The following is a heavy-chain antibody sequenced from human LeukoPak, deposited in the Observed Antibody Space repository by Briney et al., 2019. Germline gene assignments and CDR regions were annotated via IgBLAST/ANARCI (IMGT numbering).Heavy chain of an antibody. D-gene: IGHD3-16*02. V-gene: IGHV4-61*08. CDR3: ARETRLDYVWGSYRYFAFDI. CDR2: IYYSGST. CDR1: GGSISSGDYY. Sequence: KSSETLSLTCTVSGGSISSGDYYWSWIRQPPGKGLEWIGYIYYSGSTNYNPSLKSRVTISVDTSKNQFSLKLSSVTAADTAVYYCARETRLDYVWGSYRYFAFDIWGQGTMVTVSS. J-gene: IGHJ3*02.